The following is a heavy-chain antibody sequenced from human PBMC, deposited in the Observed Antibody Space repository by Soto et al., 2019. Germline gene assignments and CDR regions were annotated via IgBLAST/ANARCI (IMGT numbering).Heavy chain of an antibody. CDR3: ARGRITMIVVFPDYGMDV. V-gene: IGHV1-69*13. Sequence: GAAVKVSCKASGGTFSSYAISWVRPASGQGLDWMGGIIPIFGTANYAQKFQGRVTITADESTSTAYMELSSLRSEDTAVYYCARGRITMIVVFPDYGMDVWGQGTTDTVSS. D-gene: IGHD3-22*01. CDR2: IIPIFGTA. J-gene: IGHJ6*02. CDR1: GGTFSSYA.